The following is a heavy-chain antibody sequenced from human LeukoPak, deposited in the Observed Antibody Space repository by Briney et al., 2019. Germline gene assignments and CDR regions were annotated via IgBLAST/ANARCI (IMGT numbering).Heavy chain of an antibody. CDR2: INWNGGST. V-gene: IGHV3-20*04. CDR1: GFTLDDYG. J-gene: IGHJ4*02. CDR3: ARDSKRYYDFWSGYGGTAEEYYFDY. Sequence: PGGSLRLSCAASGFTLDDYGMSWVRQAPGKGLEWVSGINWNGGSTGYADSVKGRFTIPRDNAKNSLYLQLNSLRAEDTALYYCARDSKRYYDFWSGYGGTAEEYYFDYWGQGTLVTVSS. D-gene: IGHD3-3*01.